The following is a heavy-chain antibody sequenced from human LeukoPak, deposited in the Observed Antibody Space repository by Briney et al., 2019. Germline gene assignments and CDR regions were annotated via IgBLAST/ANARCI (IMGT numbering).Heavy chain of an antibody. CDR3: AGAAAGHYFDY. CDR2: INPNSGGT. J-gene: IGHJ4*02. Sequence: ASVKVSCKASGYTFTSYGISWVRQAPGQGLEWMGWINPNSGGTNYAQKFQGRVTMTRDTSISTAYMELSRLRSDDTAVYYCAGAAAGHYFDYWGQGTLVTVSS. D-gene: IGHD6-13*01. V-gene: IGHV1-2*02. CDR1: GYTFTSYG.